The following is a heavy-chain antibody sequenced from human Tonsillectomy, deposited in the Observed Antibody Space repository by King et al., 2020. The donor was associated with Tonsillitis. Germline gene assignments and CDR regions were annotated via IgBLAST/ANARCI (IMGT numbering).Heavy chain of an antibody. J-gene: IGHJ4*02. CDR1: GYTFTSYD. V-gene: IGHV1-8*01. Sequence: QLVQSGAEVKKPGASVKVSCKASGYTFTSYDINWVRQATGQGLEWMGWMNPNSGNTGYAQKFQGRGTMTRNTSISTAYMELSSLRSEDTAVYYCARKVGGRITMVRGVNGFDYWGQGTLVTVSS. D-gene: IGHD3-10*01. CDR2: MNPNSGNT. CDR3: ARKVGGRITMVRGVNGFDY.